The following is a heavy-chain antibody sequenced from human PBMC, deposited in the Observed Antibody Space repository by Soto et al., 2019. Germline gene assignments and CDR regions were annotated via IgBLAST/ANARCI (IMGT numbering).Heavy chain of an antibody. CDR3: ARGEPSKYSYGPNFDY. J-gene: IGHJ4*02. CDR2: IWYDGSNK. CDR1: GFTFSSYG. D-gene: IGHD5-18*01. Sequence: GGSLRLSCAASGFTFSSYGMHWVRQAPGKGLEWVAVIWYDGSNKYYADSVKGRFTISRDNSKNTLYLQMNSLRAEDTAVYYCARGEPSKYSYGPNFDYWGQGTLVTVSS. V-gene: IGHV3-33*01.